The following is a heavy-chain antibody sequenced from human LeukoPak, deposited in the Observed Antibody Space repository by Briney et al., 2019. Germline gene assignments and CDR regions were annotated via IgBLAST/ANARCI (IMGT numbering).Heavy chain of an antibody. V-gene: IGHV3-7*01. CDR1: GFTFSSYW. CDR3: ARGGSGYYTIIDY. CDR2: IKQDGSEK. Sequence: GGSLRLSCAASGFTFSSYWMSWVRQAPGKGLEWVANIKQDGSEKYYVDSVKGRFTISRDNAKNSLYLQMNSLRAEDTAVYYCARGGSGYYTIIDYWGQGVLVTVSS. D-gene: IGHD3-22*01. J-gene: IGHJ4*02.